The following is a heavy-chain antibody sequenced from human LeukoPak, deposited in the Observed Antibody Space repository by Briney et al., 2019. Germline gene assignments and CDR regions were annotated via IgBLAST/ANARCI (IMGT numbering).Heavy chain of an antibody. Sequence: ASVKVSCKASGGTFSNYAINWVRQAPGQGLEWMGGIIPMFGTAYYAQKFQGRVTITADESTSTAYMELRSLRSEDTAVYYCARGWLAETTVVTPYNYWGQGTPVTVSS. V-gene: IGHV1-69*13. CDR2: IIPMFGTA. CDR1: GGTFSNYA. CDR3: ARGWLAETTVVTPYNY. J-gene: IGHJ4*02. D-gene: IGHD4-23*01.